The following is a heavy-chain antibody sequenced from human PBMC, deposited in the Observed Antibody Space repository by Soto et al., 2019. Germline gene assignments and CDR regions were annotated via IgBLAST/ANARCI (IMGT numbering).Heavy chain of an antibody. D-gene: IGHD3-22*01. CDR3: ARGRYYDSSGYYPWFDP. Sequence: QVQLVQSGAEVKKPGSSVKVSCKASGGTFSSYAISWVRQAPGQGLEWMGGIIPIFGTANYAQKFQGRVTITADESTSTAYMELSSLRSNDTAVYYCARGRYYDSSGYYPWFDPWGQGTLVTVSS. V-gene: IGHV1-69*12. CDR2: IIPIFGTA. J-gene: IGHJ5*02. CDR1: GGTFSSYA.